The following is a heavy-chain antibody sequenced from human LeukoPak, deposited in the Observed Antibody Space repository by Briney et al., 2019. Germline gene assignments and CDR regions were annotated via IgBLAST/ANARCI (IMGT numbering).Heavy chain of an antibody. Sequence: GASVKVSCKASGGTFSSYAISWVRQAPGQGLEWMGGIIPIFGTANYAQKFQGRVTITADESTSTAYMELSSLRPEDTAVYYCARGGDILTGYYSVVYWGQGTLVTVSS. D-gene: IGHD3-9*01. CDR2: IIPIFGTA. J-gene: IGHJ4*02. CDR1: GGTFSSYA. CDR3: ARGGDILTGYYSVVY. V-gene: IGHV1-69*13.